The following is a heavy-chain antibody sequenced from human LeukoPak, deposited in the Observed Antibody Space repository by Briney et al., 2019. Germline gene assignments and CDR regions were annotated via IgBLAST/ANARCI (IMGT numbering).Heavy chain of an antibody. CDR2: VSGYNGDT. CDR1: GYTFTNYG. Sequence: ASVRVSCKASGYTFTNYGITWVRQAPGQGLEWMGWVSGYNGDTNYAQKFQGRVTMTTDTSTSTAYMDLMSLRSDDTAVYYCARGNPSLDAVITARLGYWGHGTLVTVSS. J-gene: IGHJ4*01. CDR3: ARGNPSLDAVITARLGY. V-gene: IGHV1-18*01. D-gene: IGHD2-21*01.